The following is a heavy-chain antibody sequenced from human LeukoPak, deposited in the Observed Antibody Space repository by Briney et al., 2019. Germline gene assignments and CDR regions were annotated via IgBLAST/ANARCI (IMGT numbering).Heavy chain of an antibody. D-gene: IGHD3-10*01. CDR2: INPSGGST. CDR3: ARSSGSYNFYYYYGMDV. J-gene: IGHJ6*02. CDR1: GYTFTSYY. Sequence: ASVKVSCKASGYTFTSYYMHWVRQAPGQGLEWMGMINPSGGSTSYAQKFQGRVTMTRDTSTSTVYMELSSLRSEDTAVYYCARSSGSYNFYYYYGMDVWGQGTTVTVSS. V-gene: IGHV1-46*01.